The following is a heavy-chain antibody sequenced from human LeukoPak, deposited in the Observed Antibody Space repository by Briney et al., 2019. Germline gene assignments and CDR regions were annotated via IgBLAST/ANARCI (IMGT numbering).Heavy chain of an antibody. CDR3: AREEYYDSSAPTNFDY. D-gene: IGHD3-22*01. CDR2: INTNTGNP. CDR1: GYTFTNYA. V-gene: IGHV7-4-1*02. J-gene: IGHJ4*02. Sequence: ASVKVSCKASGYTFTNYAMNWVRQAPGQGLEWMGWINTNTGNPTYAQGFTERFVFSLDTSVTTAYLQISSLKAEDTAVYYCAREEYYDSSAPTNFDYWGQGTLVTVSS.